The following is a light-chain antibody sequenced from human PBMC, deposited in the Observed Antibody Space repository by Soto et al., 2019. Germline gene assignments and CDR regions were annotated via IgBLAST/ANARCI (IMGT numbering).Light chain of an antibody. V-gene: IGLV4-69*01. CDR2: LNSDGSH. CDR1: SGHSSYA. Sequence: QSVLTQSTSASASLGASVKLTCTLSSGHSSYAIAWHQQQPEKGPRYLMKLNSDGSHSKGDGIPDRFSGSSSGAERYLTISSLQSEDEADYYCQTWGTGIQVFGTGTKHTVL. J-gene: IGLJ1*01. CDR3: QTWGTGIQV.